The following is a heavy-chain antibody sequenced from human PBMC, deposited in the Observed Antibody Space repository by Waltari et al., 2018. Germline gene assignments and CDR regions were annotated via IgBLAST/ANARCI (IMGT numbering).Heavy chain of an antibody. Sequence: EVQLVESGGGLVQPGGSLRLSCAASGFTCSSDSMNWFRQAPGKGLEWVSYISGDSGSIHYADSVKGRITVSRDNAKNSLYLQMSSLTAEDTAVFYCARDRDWAFDIWGQGTMVTVSS. V-gene: IGHV3-48*04. J-gene: IGHJ3*02. CDR3: ARDRDWAFDI. CDR2: ISGDSGSI. CDR1: GFTCSSDS. D-gene: IGHD2-21*01.